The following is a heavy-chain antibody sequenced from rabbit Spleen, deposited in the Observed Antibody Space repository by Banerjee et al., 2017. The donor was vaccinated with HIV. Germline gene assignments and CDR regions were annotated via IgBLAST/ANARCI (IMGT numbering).Heavy chain of an antibody. Sequence: QEQLVESGGGLVQPTGSLTLTCKASEFSFGDREVMCWVRQAPGKGLEWIACINAATGKPVYATWAKGRFTISRTSSTTVTLRMTSLTAADRAAYFCARDLVGVIGWNFYLWGQGTLVTVS. J-gene: IGHJ3*01. CDR3: ARDLVGVIGWNFYL. V-gene: IGHV1S45*01. CDR2: INAATGKP. D-gene: IGHD1-1*01. CDR1: EFSFGDREV.